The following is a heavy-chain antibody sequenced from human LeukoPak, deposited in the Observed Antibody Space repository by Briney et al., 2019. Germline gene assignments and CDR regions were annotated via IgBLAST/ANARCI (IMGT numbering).Heavy chain of an antibody. V-gene: IGHV4-30-4*07. Sequence: PSQTLSLTCAVSGGSISSGGYSWSWLRQPPGKGLEWIGYIYYSGSTYYNPSLKSRVIISVDTSKNQFSLKLSSVTAADTAVYYCARGPIPDKWGQGTLVTVSS. J-gene: IGHJ4*02. CDR2: IYYSGST. CDR1: GGSISSGGYS. D-gene: IGHD2-21*01. CDR3: ARGPIPDK.